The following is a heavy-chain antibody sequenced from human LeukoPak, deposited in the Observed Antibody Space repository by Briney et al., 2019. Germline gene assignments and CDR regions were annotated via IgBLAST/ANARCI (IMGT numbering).Heavy chain of an antibody. Sequence: GESLRISCKGSGYSFTDYWIGWVRQMPGKGLEWMGIIFPGNSDTTYSASFQGQVTISADKSISTAYLQWSSLQASDTAMYYCARVGVVVPAAIGGFDYWGQGTLVTVSS. CDR3: ARVGVVVPAAIGGFDY. D-gene: IGHD2-2*01. CDR1: GYSFTDYW. CDR2: IFPGNSDT. V-gene: IGHV5-51*01. J-gene: IGHJ4*02.